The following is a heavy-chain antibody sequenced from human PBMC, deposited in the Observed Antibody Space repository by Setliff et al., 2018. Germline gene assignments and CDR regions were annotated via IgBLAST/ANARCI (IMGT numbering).Heavy chain of an antibody. CDR1: GYPFTSYY. D-gene: IGHD6-13*01. CDR3: ARGGMAAANRKGVFEY. CDR2: INPGGGSA. V-gene: IGHV1-46*01. Sequence: ASVKVSCKASGYPFTSYYMYWLRQAPGQGPEWMGIINPGGGSASYAEKFQGRVTMTRDTSTSTFYMEVNILRSDDTAVYYCARGGMAAANRKGVFEYWGQGTLVTVSS. J-gene: IGHJ4*02.